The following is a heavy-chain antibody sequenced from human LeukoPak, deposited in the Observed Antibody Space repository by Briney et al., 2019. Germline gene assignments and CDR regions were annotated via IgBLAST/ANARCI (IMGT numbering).Heavy chain of an antibody. V-gene: IGHV3-23*01. Sequence: PGRSLRLSCAASGFTFSSYAMSWVRQAPGKGLEWVSAISGSGGSTYYADSVKGRFTISRDNSKNTLYLQMNSLRAEDTAVYYCAKDADLGYDFWSGYFSFDYWGQGTLVTVSS. CDR3: AKDADLGYDFWSGYFSFDY. D-gene: IGHD3-3*01. CDR1: GFTFSSYA. CDR2: ISGSGGST. J-gene: IGHJ4*02.